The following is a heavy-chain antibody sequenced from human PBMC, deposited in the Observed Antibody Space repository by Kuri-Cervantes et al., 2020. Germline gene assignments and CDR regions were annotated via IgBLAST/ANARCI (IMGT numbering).Heavy chain of an antibody. J-gene: IGHJ4*02. CDR3: ATRYSSGWYGRSATGDFFDY. CDR1: GFTFSSYG. CDR2: ISGSGGST. V-gene: IGHV3-23*01. D-gene: IGHD6-19*01. Sequence: GESLKISCAASGFTFSSYGMHWVRQVPGKGLEWVSAISGSGGSTYYTDSVKGRFTISRDNSKNTLYLQMNSLRAEDTAVYYCATRYSSGWYGRSATGDFFDYWGQGTLVTVSS.